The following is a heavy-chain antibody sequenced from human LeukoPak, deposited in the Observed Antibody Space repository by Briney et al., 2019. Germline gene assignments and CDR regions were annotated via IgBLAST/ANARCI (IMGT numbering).Heavy chain of an antibody. CDR2: INHSGST. Sequence: SETLSLTCAVYGGSFSGYYWSWIRQPPGKGLEWIGEINHSGSTNYNPSLKSRVTISVDTSKNQFSLEPSSVTAADTAVYYCARGQYSGYDDYWGQGTLVTVSS. J-gene: IGHJ4*02. CDR1: GGSFSGYY. D-gene: IGHD5-12*01. CDR3: ARGQYSGYDDY. V-gene: IGHV4-34*01.